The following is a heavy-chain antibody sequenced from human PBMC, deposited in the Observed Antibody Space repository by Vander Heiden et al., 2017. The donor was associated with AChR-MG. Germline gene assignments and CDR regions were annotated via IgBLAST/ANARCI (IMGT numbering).Heavy chain of an antibody. J-gene: IGHJ4*02. V-gene: IGHV3-7*01. CDR1: GFTLSSYW. Sequence: EVQLVVSGGGLVQPGGSLRLSCAASGFTLSSYWMSWVRQAPGKELEWVANIKQDGSEKYYVDSVKGRFTISRDNAKNSLYLQMNSLRAEDTAVYYCARLSTYYDFWSGYPYFDYWGQGTLVTVSS. CDR2: IKQDGSEK. CDR3: ARLSTYYDFWSGYPYFDY. D-gene: IGHD3-3*01.